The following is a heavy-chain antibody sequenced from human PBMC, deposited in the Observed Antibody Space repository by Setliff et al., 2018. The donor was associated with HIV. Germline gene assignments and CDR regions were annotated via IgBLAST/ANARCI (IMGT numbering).Heavy chain of an antibody. CDR3: ARKGRMGEVFDS. CDR1: GASISGYY. Sequence: PSETLSLTCTVSGASISGYYWSWIRQTPGKGLEWIGSIHGDGTTNHNPSLKSRVTISLDTSKNQFSVTLNSVTAADTAVYYCARKGRMGEVFDSWGQGTLVTVSS. CDR2: IHGDGTT. J-gene: IGHJ4*02. V-gene: IGHV4-4*08. D-gene: IGHD2-8*01.